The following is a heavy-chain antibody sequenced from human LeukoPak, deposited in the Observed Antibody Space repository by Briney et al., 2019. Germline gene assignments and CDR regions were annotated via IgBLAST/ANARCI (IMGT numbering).Heavy chain of an antibody. CDR1: GGTFSSYA. V-gene: IGHV1-69*05. CDR2: IIPTFCTA. CDR3: ASWFSSPSSNWFDP. J-gene: IGHJ5*02. Sequence: SVKVSCKASGGTFSSYAISWVRQAPGQGLEWMGVIIPTFCTANYAQKFQGRVTITTDESTSTAYMELSSLRSEDTAVYYCASWFSSPSSNWFDPWGQGTLVTVSS. D-gene: IGHD6-6*01.